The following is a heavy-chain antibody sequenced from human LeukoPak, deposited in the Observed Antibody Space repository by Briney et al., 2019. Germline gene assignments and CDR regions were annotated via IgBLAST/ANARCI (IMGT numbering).Heavy chain of an antibody. D-gene: IGHD3-10*01. CDR3: ARAGRFGELSYYYMDV. V-gene: IGHV1-2*02. CDR2: INPNSGGT. J-gene: IGHJ6*03. CDR1: GYTFTGYY. Sequence: GASVKVSCKAAGYTFTGYYMHWVRQAPGQGPEWMGWINPNSGGTNYAQKFQGTVTMTKDTSISTAYMELSRLRSDDTAVYYCARAGRFGELSYYYMDVWGKGTTVTISS.